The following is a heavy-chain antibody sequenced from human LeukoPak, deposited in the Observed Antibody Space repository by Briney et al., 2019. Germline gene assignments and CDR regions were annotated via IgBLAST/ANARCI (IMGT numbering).Heavy chain of an antibody. CDR1: GFTFSSYE. D-gene: IGHD6-13*01. V-gene: IGHV3-48*03. CDR3: ARDRRGDSSSWYDAFDI. J-gene: IGHJ3*02. Sequence: GGSLRLSCAASGFTFSSYEMNWVRQAPGKGLEWVSYISSSGSTIYYADSVKGRFTISRDNAKNSLYLQMNSLRAEDTAVYYCARDRRGDSSSWYDAFDIWGQGTMVTVSS. CDR2: ISSSGSTI.